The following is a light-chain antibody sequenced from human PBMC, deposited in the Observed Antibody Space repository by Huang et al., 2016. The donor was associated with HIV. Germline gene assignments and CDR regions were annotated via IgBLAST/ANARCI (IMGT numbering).Light chain of an antibody. CDR1: QSISRY. Sequence: EIVLTQSPATLSLSPGERATLSCRASQSISRYLAWYQQKPGQAPRLLIYAAFNRVTGIPARFSGSGAGTDFTLTISSLDPEDFAVYYCQQRSNWPKTFGQGTKVEIK. CDR3: QQRSNWPKT. J-gene: IGKJ1*01. CDR2: AAF. V-gene: IGKV3-11*01.